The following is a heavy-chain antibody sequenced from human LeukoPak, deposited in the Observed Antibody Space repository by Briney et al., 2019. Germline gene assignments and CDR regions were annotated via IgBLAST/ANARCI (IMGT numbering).Heavy chain of an antibody. CDR1: GYSISSGYY. D-gene: IGHD5-18*01. V-gene: IGHV4-38-2*02. Sequence: SETLSLTCTVSGYSISSGYYWGWIRQPPGKGLEWIGSIYPSGSTYYYPSLKSRVTISLDTSKNQFSLKLSSVTAADTAVYYCARARHGYIYGYRPNELGHFFDYWGQGTLVTVSS. CDR2: IYPSGST. J-gene: IGHJ4*02. CDR3: ARARHGYIYGYRPNELGHFFDY.